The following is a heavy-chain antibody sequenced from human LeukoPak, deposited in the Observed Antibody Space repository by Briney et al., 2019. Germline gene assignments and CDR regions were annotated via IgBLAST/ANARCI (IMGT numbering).Heavy chain of an antibody. Sequence: SETLSLTCTVSGGSISSSSYYWGWLRHPPGKGLEWIGSIYYSGSTYHNPSLTSRVTISVDTTKYQFPLKLTSVTAAHTAVYYCARGRAYSYGYNNWFDPWGQESLVTVSS. CDR2: IYYSGST. V-gene: IGHV4-39*06. J-gene: IGHJ5*02. CDR1: GGSISSSSYY. D-gene: IGHD5-18*01. CDR3: ARGRAYSYGYNNWFDP.